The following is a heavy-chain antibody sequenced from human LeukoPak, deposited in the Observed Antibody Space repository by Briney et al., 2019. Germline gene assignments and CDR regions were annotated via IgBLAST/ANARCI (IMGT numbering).Heavy chain of an antibody. CDR1: GYTFIIYY. CDR2: VNPSGGST. CDR3: ARGKTMGDY. V-gene: IGHV1-46*01. J-gene: IGHJ4*02. Sequence: ASVKVSCKASGYTFIIYYIHWVRQAPGQGIEWMGTVNPSGGSTNYAQKFQGRITMTRDTSTSTVYMELSSLKSEDTAVYYCARGKTMGDYWGQGTRVTVSS. D-gene: IGHD4/OR15-4a*01.